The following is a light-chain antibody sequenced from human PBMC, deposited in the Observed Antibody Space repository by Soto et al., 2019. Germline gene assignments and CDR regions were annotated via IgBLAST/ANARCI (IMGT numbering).Light chain of an antibody. Sequence: ELVLTQSPATLSVSPGERATLSCRASQGVGSTLAWYQQEPGRAPRLLIYDASNRATGIPARFSGSGSGTDFTLTISSLEPEDSAVYYCLQRSNWLTFGGGTKVEIK. V-gene: IGKV3D-11*01. CDR1: QGVGST. J-gene: IGKJ4*01. CDR3: LQRSNWLT. CDR2: DAS.